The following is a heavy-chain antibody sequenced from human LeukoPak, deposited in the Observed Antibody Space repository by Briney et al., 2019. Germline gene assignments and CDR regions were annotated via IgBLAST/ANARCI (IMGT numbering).Heavy chain of an antibody. Sequence: GGSLRLSCAASGFTFSSYAMHWVRQAPGKGLEWVAVISYDGSNKYYADSVKGRFTISRDNSKNTLYLQMNSLRAEDRAVYYCARVGTAMVTEDWFDPWGQGTLVTVSS. D-gene: IGHD5-18*01. CDR3: ARVGTAMVTEDWFDP. CDR2: ISYDGSNK. V-gene: IGHV3-30-3*01. J-gene: IGHJ5*02. CDR1: GFTFSSYA.